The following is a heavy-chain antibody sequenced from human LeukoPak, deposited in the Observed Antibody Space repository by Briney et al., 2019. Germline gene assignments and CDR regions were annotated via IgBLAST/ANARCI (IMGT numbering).Heavy chain of an antibody. CDR1: GFTFSSYV. J-gene: IGHJ4*02. CDR2: ISYDGSNK. Sequence: PGGPLRLSCAASGFTFSSYVMHWVRQAPGKGLEWVAVISYDGSNKYYADSVKGRFTISRDNSKSTLYLHMNSLRAEDTAVYYCAKDAASRPGDYWGQGTLVTVSS. CDR3: AKDAASRPGDY. D-gene: IGHD6-13*01. V-gene: IGHV3-30*04.